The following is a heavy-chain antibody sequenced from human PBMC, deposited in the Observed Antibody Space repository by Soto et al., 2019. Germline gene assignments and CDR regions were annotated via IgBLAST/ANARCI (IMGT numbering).Heavy chain of an antibody. Sequence: QVQLVQSGAEVKKPGASVKVSCKASGYTFSNDAITWVRQAPGQGLEWMGWVSAYNGNTNYAQKFKGRVTMTTDTSTSTAYMEIRSLRYDDTAVYCCARAARHYWNDKMYRGQGTLVTVSS. CDR2: VSAYNGNT. J-gene: IGHJ4*02. V-gene: IGHV1-18*01. CDR3: ARAARHYWNDKMY. CDR1: GYTFSNDA. D-gene: IGHD1-1*01.